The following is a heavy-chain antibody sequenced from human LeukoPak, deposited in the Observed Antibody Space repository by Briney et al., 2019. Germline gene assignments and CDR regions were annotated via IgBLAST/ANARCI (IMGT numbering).Heavy chain of an antibody. CDR3: ARHRAYSSSSPFDY. J-gene: IGHJ4*02. Sequence: SETLSLTCSVSGGSISSLYWSWIRQPPGKGLEWIGYIYYHGSTNYNPSLKSRVTMFVDTSTNQFSLRLRSVTAAATAVYYCARHRAYSSSSPFDYWGQGTLVTVSS. CDR2: IYYHGST. V-gene: IGHV4-59*08. D-gene: IGHD6-6*01. CDR1: GGSISSLY.